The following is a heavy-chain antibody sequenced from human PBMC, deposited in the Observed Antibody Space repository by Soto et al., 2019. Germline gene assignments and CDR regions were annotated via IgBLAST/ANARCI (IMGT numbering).Heavy chain of an antibody. J-gene: IGHJ6*03. CDR3: ARVPAYCGGDCYSSWGYYYYYYYMDV. D-gene: IGHD2-21*01. Sequence: PSETLSLTCTVSGGSISSYYWSWIRQPPGKGLEWIGYIYYSGSTNYNPSLKSRVTISVDTSKNQFSLKLSSVTAADTAVYYCARVPAYCGGDCYSSWGYYYYYYYMDVWGKGTTVTVSS. CDR1: GGSISSYY. CDR2: IYYSGST. V-gene: IGHV4-59*01.